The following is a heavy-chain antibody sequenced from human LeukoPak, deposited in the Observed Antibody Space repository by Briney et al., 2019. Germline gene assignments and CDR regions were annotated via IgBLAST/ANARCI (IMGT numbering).Heavy chain of an antibody. V-gene: IGHV3-64D*06. CDR2: ISTNGGST. J-gene: IGHJ3*02. CDR3: VRSSGYYSFDAFDI. Sequence: PGGSLRLSCSASGFTFSSYAMHWVRQAPRKGLEYVSAISTNGGSTYYADSVKGRFTISRDNSKNTLYLQMSSLRAEDTAVYPCVRSSGYYSFDAFDIWGQGTMVTVSS. D-gene: IGHD3-22*01. CDR1: GFTFSSYA.